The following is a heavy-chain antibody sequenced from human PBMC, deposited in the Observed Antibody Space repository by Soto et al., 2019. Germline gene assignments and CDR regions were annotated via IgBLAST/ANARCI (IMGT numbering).Heavy chain of an antibody. D-gene: IGHD5-12*01. V-gene: IGHV3-73*01. CDR2: IRSKANSYAT. CDR1: GFTFSGSA. J-gene: IGHJ2*01. Sequence: EVQLVESGGGLVQPGGSLKLSCAASGFTFSGSAMHWVRQASGKGLEWVGRIRSKANSYATASAASVKGRFTIYRDDSRNKEYLQMNSLKTEDTAVYYCTRPTSVWLQLDWYFDLWGRGTLVTVSS. CDR3: TRPTSVWLQLDWYFDL.